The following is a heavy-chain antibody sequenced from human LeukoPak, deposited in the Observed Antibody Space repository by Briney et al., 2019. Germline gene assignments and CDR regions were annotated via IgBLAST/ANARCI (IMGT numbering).Heavy chain of an antibody. CDR3: ARCPGVVATIPPFVGFDP. D-gene: IGHD5-12*01. CDR1: GGTFSSYA. V-gene: IGHV1-69*05. Sequence: ASVKVSCKASGGTFSSYAISWVRQAPGQGLEWMGGIIPIFGTANYAQKFQGRVTITTDESTSTAYMELSSLRSEDTAVYYCARCPGVVATIPPFVGFDPWGQGTLVTVSS. CDR2: IIPIFGTA. J-gene: IGHJ5*02.